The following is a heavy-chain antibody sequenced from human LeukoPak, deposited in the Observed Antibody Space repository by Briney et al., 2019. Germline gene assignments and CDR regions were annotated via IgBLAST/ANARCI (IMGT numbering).Heavy chain of an antibody. V-gene: IGHV4-4*08. Sequence: SETLSLTCTVSGGSISTHFWSWIRQPPGKGLECIGYIYFSGTTHYNPSLKSRATMSLDTSKNQFSLNLSSVTAADTAVYYCASFGSNDYYYGLEVWGQGTTVTVSS. D-gene: IGHD2-8*01. CDR3: ASFGSNDYYYGLEV. CDR2: IYFSGTT. J-gene: IGHJ6*02. CDR1: GGSISTHF.